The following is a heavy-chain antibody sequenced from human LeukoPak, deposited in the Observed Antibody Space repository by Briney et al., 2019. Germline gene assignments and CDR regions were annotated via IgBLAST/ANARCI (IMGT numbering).Heavy chain of an antibody. D-gene: IGHD3-10*01. J-gene: IGHJ3*02. V-gene: IGHV3-21*06. CDR3: ARGRSITLLRGVAMSDGFDI. CDR2: TDTSGRYV. CDR1: GFDFSGYA. Sequence: GGSLRLSCAVSGFDFSGYAMSWVRQAPGKGLEWVSFTDTSGRYVYYGDSVKGRFTISRDNAKNLLFLQMNGLRAEDTALYYCARGRSITLLRGVAMSDGFDIWGQGAMVAVSS.